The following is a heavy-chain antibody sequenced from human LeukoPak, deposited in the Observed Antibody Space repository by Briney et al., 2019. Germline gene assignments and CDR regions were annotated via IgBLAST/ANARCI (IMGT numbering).Heavy chain of an antibody. CDR2: INPTGGST. V-gene: IGHV1-46*01. Sequence: ASVKVSCKASGYTFTSYYMHWVRQAPGQGLEWMGLINPTGGSTDYAQKFQGRVTMTRDMSTSTDYMELSSLRSEDTAIYYCARGNSVGDNAWWFDPWGQGTLVTVSS. D-gene: IGHD1-26*01. CDR3: ARGNSVGDNAWWFDP. J-gene: IGHJ5*02. CDR1: GYTFTSYY.